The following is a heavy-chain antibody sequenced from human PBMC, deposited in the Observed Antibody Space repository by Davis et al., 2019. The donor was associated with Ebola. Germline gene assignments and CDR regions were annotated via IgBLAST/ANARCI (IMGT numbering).Heavy chain of an antibody. V-gene: IGHV3-33*01. J-gene: IGHJ4*02. CDR3: ARSIFGVVINPLDY. Sequence: PGGSLRLSCAASGFTFSSYGMHWVRQAPGKGLEWVAVIWYDGSNKYYADSVKGRFTISRDNSKNTLYLQMNSLRAEDTAVYYCARSIFGVVINPLDYWGQGTLVTVSS. D-gene: IGHD3-3*01. CDR2: IWYDGSNK. CDR1: GFTFSSYG.